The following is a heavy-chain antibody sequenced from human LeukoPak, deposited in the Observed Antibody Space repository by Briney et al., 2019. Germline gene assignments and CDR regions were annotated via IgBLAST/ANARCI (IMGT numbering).Heavy chain of an antibody. CDR1: GFTFSWYS. Sequence: PGGSLRLSCAASGFTFSWYSMNWVRRAPGKGLEWVSYISSSTIHYADSVKGRFTISRDDAENSLYLQMNSLRDEDTAVYYCARDHDYAFDHWGQGTLVTVSS. V-gene: IGHV3-48*02. CDR2: ISSSTI. CDR3: ARDHDYAFDH. D-gene: IGHD4-17*01. J-gene: IGHJ4*02.